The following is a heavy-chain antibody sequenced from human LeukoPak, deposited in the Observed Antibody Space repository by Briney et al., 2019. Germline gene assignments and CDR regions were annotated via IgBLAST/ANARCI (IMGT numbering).Heavy chain of an antibody. Sequence: TSETLSLTCTVSGGSISSGDYYWSWIRQPPGKGLEWIGYIYYSGSTYYNPSLKSRVTISVDTSKNQFSLKLSSVTAADTAVYYCATYYSNYVSWFDPWGQGTLVTVSS. V-gene: IGHV4-30-4*01. J-gene: IGHJ5*02. CDR3: ATYYSNYVSWFDP. CDR1: GGSISSGDYY. CDR2: IYYSGST. D-gene: IGHD4-11*01.